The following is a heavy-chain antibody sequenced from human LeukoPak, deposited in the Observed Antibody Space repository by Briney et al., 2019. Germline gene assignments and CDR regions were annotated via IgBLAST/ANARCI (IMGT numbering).Heavy chain of an antibody. CDR2: VSDNGGDT. D-gene: IGHD2-21*02. V-gene: IGHV3-23*01. CDR3: VQMAPYCGGDCYFDY. Sequence: QPGGSLRLSCTASGFTFSTYAMTWVRQAPGKGLEWVSDVSDNGGDTSYADSVKGRFTISRDNAKNTLFLQTNSLRAEDTAVYYCVQMAPYCGGDCYFDYWGQGTLVTVSS. CDR1: GFTFSTYA. J-gene: IGHJ4*02.